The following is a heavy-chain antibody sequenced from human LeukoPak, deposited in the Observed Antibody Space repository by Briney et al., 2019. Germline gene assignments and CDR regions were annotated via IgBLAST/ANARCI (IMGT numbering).Heavy chain of an antibody. CDR1: GYTFTGYY. CDR3: ARGTMNLDS. V-gene: IGHV1-2*02. CDR2: INPYSGDT. J-gene: IGHJ4*02. D-gene: IGHD3-22*01. Sequence: ASVKVSCKASGYTFTGYYIHWVRQAPGQGLEWMGWINPYSGDTAYAQKFQGRVTMTRDTSINTAYMELNRLKFDDTAVYYCARGTMNLDSWGQGTLVTVSS.